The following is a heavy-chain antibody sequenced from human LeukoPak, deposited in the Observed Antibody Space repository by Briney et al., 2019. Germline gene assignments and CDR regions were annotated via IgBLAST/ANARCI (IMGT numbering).Heavy chain of an antibody. CDR3: ARAADRFGVAADFDY. J-gene: IGHJ4*02. CDR1: GGSISSGSYY. V-gene: IGHV4-61*02. Sequence: SETLSLTCTVSGGSISSGSYYWSWIRQPAGKGLEWIGRIYTSGSTNYNPSLKSRVTISVDTSKNQFSLKLSSVTAADTAVYYCARAADRFGVAADFDYWGQGTLVTVSS. CDR2: IYTSGST. D-gene: IGHD3-3*01.